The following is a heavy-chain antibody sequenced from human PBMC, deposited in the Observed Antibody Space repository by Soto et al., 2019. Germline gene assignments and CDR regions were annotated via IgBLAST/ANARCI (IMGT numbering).Heavy chain of an antibody. Sequence: EVQLVESGGDLVQPGRSLRLSCAASGFTFDDYAMHWVRQAPEKGLEWVSGISWNSGSIGYADSVKGRFTISRDNAKNSLYLQMNSLRAEDTALYYCARDHRVDPCNWFDPWGQGTLVTVSS. CDR3: ARDHRVDPCNWFDP. D-gene: IGHD5-12*01. CDR1: GFTFDDYA. CDR2: ISWNSGSI. J-gene: IGHJ5*02. V-gene: IGHV3-9*01.